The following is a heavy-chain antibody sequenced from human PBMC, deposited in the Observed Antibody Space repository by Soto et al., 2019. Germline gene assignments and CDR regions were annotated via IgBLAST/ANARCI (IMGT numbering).Heavy chain of an antibody. CDR1: GGAFSSYA. J-gene: IGHJ1*01. Sequence: GPSVKVPCKASGGAFSSYAIIWVRQAPGQGLEWMGGIIPIFGTANYAQKFQGRVTITADESTSTAYMELSSLRSEDTAVYYCARGENDVYESGVYYRTSQHGGQGTLVTVS. CDR3: ARGENDVYESGVYYRTSQH. V-gene: IGHV1-69*13. CDR2: IIPIFGTA. D-gene: IGHD3-22*01.